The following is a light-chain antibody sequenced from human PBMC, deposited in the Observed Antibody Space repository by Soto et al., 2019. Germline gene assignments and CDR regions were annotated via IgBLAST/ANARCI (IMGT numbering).Light chain of an antibody. CDR2: AAS. J-gene: IGKJ2*01. CDR3: QQSDITPPDT. Sequence: DLQMTQFPSTLSASVGETVTITCRASRSISTHLTWYQQKPGKAPTLLIHAASSLHSGVPSRFSGSGPGADFTLPIGNLQPVDFATYYCQQSDITPPDTFGQGTKREIK. V-gene: IGKV1-39*01. CDR1: RSISTH.